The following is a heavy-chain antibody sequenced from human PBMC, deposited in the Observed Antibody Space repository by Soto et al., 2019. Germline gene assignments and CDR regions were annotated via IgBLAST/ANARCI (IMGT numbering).Heavy chain of an antibody. Sequence: ASVKVSCKASGGTFSSYAISWVRQAPGQGLEWMGGIIPIFGTANYAQKFQGRVTITADESTSTAYMELNSLRAEDTAVYYCAREWGTSIAAAFDYWGQGTLVTVSS. D-gene: IGHD6-6*01. V-gene: IGHV1-69*13. CDR3: AREWGTSIAAAFDY. J-gene: IGHJ4*02. CDR1: GGTFSSYA. CDR2: IIPIFGTA.